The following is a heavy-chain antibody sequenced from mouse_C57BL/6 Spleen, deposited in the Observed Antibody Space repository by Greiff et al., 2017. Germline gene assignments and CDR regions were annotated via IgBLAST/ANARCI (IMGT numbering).Heavy chain of an antibody. V-gene: IGHV1-82*01. J-gene: IGHJ2*01. CDR1: GYAFSSSW. CDR2: IYPGDGDT. CDR3: ARRTYDCSFDD. Sequence: QVQLQQSGPELVKPGASVKISCKASGYAFSSSWMNWVKQRPGKGLEWIGRIYPGDGDTNYNGKFKGKATLTADKSSSTAYMQLSSLTSEDSAVYFCARRTYDCSFDDWGKGTTLTVSS. D-gene: IGHD2-3*01.